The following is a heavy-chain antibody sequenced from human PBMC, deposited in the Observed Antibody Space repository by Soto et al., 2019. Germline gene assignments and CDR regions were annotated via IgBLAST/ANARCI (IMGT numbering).Heavy chain of an antibody. CDR3: AXVPSP. CDR1: GGSIXSXGXS. V-gene: IGHV4-30-2*01. J-gene: IGHJ5*02. D-gene: IGHD3-10*01. Sequence: QLQLQESGSGLVKPSQTLSLTCAVSGGSIXSXGXSXSWIRQPPGKGLEWIGYIYHSGSTYYNPSXKXXXXXXXXXXXXXXXXXXXXXTAXXXAVYYCAXVPSPWGQGTLVTVSS. CDR2: IYHSGST.